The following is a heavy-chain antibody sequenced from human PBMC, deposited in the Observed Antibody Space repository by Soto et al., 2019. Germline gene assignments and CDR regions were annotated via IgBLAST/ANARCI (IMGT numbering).Heavy chain of an antibody. Sequence: GGSLRLSCAASGFTVSSNYMSWVRQAPGKGLEWVSVIYSGGRTYYADSVKGRFIISRDNSKNTLYLQMNSLRAEDTAVYYCARVDYYDTSGYYLWGQGTLVTVSS. D-gene: IGHD3-22*01. CDR2: IYSGGRT. J-gene: IGHJ4*02. CDR3: ARVDYYDTSGYYL. CDR1: GFTVSSNY. V-gene: IGHV3-53*01.